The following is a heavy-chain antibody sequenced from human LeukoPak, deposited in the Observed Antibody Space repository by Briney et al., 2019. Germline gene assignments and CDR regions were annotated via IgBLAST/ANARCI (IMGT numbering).Heavy chain of an antibody. D-gene: IGHD3-3*01. J-gene: IGHJ4*02. V-gene: IGHV3-30*02. Sequence: GGSLRLSCAASGFTFSSYGMHWVRQAPGKGLEWVAFIRYDGSNKYYADSVKGRFTISRDNSKNTLYLQMNSLRAEDTAVYYCAKDSVFRRFLEWLPIRSAWGFDYWGQGTLVTVSS. CDR1: GFTFSSYG. CDR3: AKDSVFRRFLEWLPIRSAWGFDY. CDR2: IRYDGSNK.